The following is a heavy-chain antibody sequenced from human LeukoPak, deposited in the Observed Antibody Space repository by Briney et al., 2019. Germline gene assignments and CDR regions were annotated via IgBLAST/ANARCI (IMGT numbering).Heavy chain of an antibody. V-gene: IGHV1-69*05. CDR2: IIPIFGTA. CDR3: ASGSEYGDYGY. J-gene: IGHJ4*02. CDR1: GGTFSSYV. D-gene: IGHD4-17*01. Sequence: PVKVSCKASGGTFSSYVISWVRQAPGQGLEWMGGIIPIFGTANYYAQKFQGRVTITTDESTSTAYMELSSLRSEDTAVYSCASGSEYGDYGYWGQGTQVTVSS.